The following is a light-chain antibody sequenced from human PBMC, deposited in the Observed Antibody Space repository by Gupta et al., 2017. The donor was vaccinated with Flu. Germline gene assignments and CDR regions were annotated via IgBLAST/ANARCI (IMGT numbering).Light chain of an antibody. CDR3: QQYNRSPWT. V-gene: IGKV3-20*01. CDR1: QSVSSTY. J-gene: IGKJ1*01. CDR2: GTS. Sequence: EIVLTQFPGTLSLSPGERATLSCRASQSVSSTYFAWYQQKPGQAPRLLISGTSTRATGIPDRFTGSGSGTDYTLTISRLEPEDVAVYFCQQYNRSPWTFGQWTRVEIK.